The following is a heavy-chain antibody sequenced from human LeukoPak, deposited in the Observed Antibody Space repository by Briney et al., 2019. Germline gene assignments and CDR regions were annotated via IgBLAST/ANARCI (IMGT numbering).Heavy chain of an antibody. CDR1: GFTFSSYW. Sequence: GGSLRLSCAASGFTFSSYWMCWVRQDPGKGLAWVSCIKTDGSITAYAGSVKGRFTISRDNAKNTLYLQMNRLRADDTAVYYCARDGDAPMTDFDYWGQGTLVTVSS. V-gene: IGHV3-74*01. D-gene: IGHD2-21*02. J-gene: IGHJ4*02. CDR3: ARDGDAPMTDFDY. CDR2: IKTDGSIT.